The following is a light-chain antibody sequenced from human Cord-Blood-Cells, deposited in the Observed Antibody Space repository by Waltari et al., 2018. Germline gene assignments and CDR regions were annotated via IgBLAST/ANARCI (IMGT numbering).Light chain of an antibody. V-gene: IGLV1-40*01. Sequence: QSVLTQPPSASGAPGQRVTISCTGSSPNTGAGYDVHWYQQLPGTAPKLLIYGNSNRPSGVPDRFSGSKSGTSASLAITGLQAEDEADYYCQSYDSSLSGWVFGGGTKLTVL. CDR2: GNS. CDR1: SPNTGAGYD. J-gene: IGLJ3*02. CDR3: QSYDSSLSGWV.